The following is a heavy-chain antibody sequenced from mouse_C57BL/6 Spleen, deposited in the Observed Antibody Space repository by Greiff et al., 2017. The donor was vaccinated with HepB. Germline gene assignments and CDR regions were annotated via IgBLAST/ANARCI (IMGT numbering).Heavy chain of an antibody. Sequence: QVQLQQPGAELVRPGSSVKLSCKASGYTFTSYWMDWVKQRPGQGLEWIGNIYPSDSETHYNQKFKDKATVTVDKSSSTAYMQLSSLTSEDSAVYYCAREGGDYPLIGAFGYWGQGTTLTVSS. D-gene: IGHD5-5*01. J-gene: IGHJ2*01. CDR2: IYPSDSET. CDR3: AREGGDYPLIGAFGY. CDR1: GYTFTSYW. V-gene: IGHV1-61*01.